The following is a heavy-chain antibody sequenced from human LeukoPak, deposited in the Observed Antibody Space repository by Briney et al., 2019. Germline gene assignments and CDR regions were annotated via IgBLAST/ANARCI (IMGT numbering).Heavy chain of an antibody. D-gene: IGHD1-26*01. CDR2: ISGSGGST. V-gene: IGHV3-23*01. J-gene: IGHJ3*02. CDR3: AKDGGSYYPASPYAFDI. Sequence: PGGSLRLSCAASGFTFSSYAMSWVRQAPGKGLEWVSAISGSGGSTYYADSVKGRFTISRDNSKNTLYLQMNSLRAEDTAVYYCAKDGGSYYPASPYAFDIWGQGTMVPVSS. CDR1: GFTFSSYA.